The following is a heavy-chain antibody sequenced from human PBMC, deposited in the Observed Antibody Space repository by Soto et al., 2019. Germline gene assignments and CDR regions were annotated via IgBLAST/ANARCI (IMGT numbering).Heavy chain of an antibody. CDR1: GFTFSSYE. Sequence: EVQLVESGGGLVQPGGSLRLSCAASGFTFSSYEMNWVRQAPGKGLEWVSYISSSGSTIYYADSVKGRFTISRDNAKNSLYLQMNSLRAEDTAVYFCARIGYSSSSLDYWGRGTLVTVSS. D-gene: IGHD6-6*01. CDR2: ISSSGSTI. V-gene: IGHV3-48*03. CDR3: ARIGYSSSSLDY. J-gene: IGHJ4*02.